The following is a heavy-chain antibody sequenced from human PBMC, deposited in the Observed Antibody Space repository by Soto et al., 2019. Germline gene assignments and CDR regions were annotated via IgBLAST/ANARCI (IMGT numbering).Heavy chain of an antibody. J-gene: IGHJ3*02. V-gene: IGHV3-30*18. CDR2: ISYDGSNK. CDR1: GFTFSSYG. D-gene: IGHD3-22*01. CDR3: AKDYYDSSGYWPGAFDI. Sequence: GGSLRLSCAASGFTFSSYGMHWVRQAPGKGLEWVAVISYDGSNKYYADSVKGRFTISRDNSKNTLYLQMNSLRAEDTAVYYCAKDYYDSSGYWPGAFDIWGQGTMVTVS.